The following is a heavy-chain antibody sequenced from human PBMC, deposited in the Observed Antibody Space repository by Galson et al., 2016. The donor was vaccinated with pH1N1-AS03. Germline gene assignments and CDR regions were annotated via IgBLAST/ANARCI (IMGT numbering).Heavy chain of an antibody. Sequence: QSGAEVTKPGESLRISCKGSGYNFTNYWISWGRQMPGKGLEWMGRLDPIDSYANYNPSFQGHVTISTDKSISTAFLQWSSLRASATAMYYCARHTERVDGDYVPHFDSWGQGTLVTVSS. CDR2: LDPIDSYA. CDR3: ARHTERVDGDYVPHFDS. CDR1: GYNFTNYW. D-gene: IGHD4-17*01. V-gene: IGHV5-10-1*01. J-gene: IGHJ4*02.